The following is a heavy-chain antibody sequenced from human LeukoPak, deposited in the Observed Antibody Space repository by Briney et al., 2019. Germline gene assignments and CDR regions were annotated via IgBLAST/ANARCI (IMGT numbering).Heavy chain of an antibody. V-gene: IGHV4-59*11. Sequence: SETLSLTCTVSGGSISSHYWSWIRQPPGKGLEWIGYIYYSGSTNYNPSLKSRVTISVDTSKNQFSLKLSSVTAADTAVYYCARGTKVAATFDYWGQGTLATVSS. CDR1: GGSISSHY. J-gene: IGHJ4*02. CDR2: IYYSGST. CDR3: ARGTKVAATFDY. D-gene: IGHD2-15*01.